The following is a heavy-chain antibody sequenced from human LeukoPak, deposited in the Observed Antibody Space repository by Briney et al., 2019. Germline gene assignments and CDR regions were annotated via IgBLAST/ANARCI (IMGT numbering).Heavy chain of an antibody. Sequence: GGSLRLSCAASGFTFSSYTMNWVRQAPGKGLEWVSSISSYSSNIYYADSVKGRFTISRDIAKNPLYLQMNSLRVEDTAVYYCARVHLDYSDFDYWGQGTLVTVSS. CDR1: GFTFSSYT. J-gene: IGHJ4*02. CDR2: ISSYSSNI. V-gene: IGHV3-21*01. D-gene: IGHD4-11*01. CDR3: ARVHLDYSDFDY.